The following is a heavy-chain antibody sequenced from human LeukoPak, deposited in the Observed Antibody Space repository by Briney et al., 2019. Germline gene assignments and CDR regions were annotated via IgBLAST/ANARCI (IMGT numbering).Heavy chain of an antibody. J-gene: IGHJ4*02. CDR1: GFSFSIYV. CDR2: ISGGTSGT. V-gene: IGHV3-23*01. Sequence: GGSLRLSCAASGFSFSIYVMSWVRQAPGKGLEWVSTISGGTSGTHYADSVRGRFTISRDNSKNTLYLQLNGLRAEDTAVYYCAKAHGSGSYYNSGFDYWGQGTLVTVSS. CDR3: AKAHGSGSYYNSGFDY. D-gene: IGHD3-10*01.